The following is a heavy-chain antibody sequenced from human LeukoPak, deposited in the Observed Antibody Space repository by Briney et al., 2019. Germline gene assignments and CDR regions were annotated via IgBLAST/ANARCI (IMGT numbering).Heavy chain of an antibody. V-gene: IGHV1-69*05. J-gene: IGHJ6*03. CDR2: IIPIFGTA. CDR3: ARDSRRIAALYYYYYYMDV. CDR1: GGTFSSYA. D-gene: IGHD6-6*01. Sequence: GSSVKVSCKASGGTFSSYAISWVRQAPGQGLEWMGGIIPIFGTANYAQKFQGRVTITTDESTSTAYMELSSLRSDDTAVYYCARDSRRIAALYYYYYYMDVWGKGTTVTVSS.